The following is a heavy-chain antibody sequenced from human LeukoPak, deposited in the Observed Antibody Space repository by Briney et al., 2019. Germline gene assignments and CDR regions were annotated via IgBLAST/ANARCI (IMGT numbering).Heavy chain of an antibody. V-gene: IGHV1-8*01. Sequence: ASVKVSFKASGYTFTSYDINWVRQAPGQGLEWMGWMNPNSGNTGYAQKFQGRVTMTRNTSISTAYMELSSLRSEDTAVYYCARVVAERGYSYGYYYYYYMDVWGKGTTVTVSS. CDR2: MNPNSGNT. J-gene: IGHJ6*03. CDR3: ARVVAERGYSYGYYYYYYMDV. D-gene: IGHD5-18*01. CDR1: GYTFTSYD.